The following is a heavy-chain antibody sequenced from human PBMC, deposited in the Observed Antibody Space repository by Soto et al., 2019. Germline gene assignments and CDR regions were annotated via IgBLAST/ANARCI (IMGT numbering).Heavy chain of an antibody. CDR2: ISYDGSNK. CDR1: GFTFISYA. D-gene: IGHD3-22*01. CDR3: ARDSYYDSSGYYRGAFDI. V-gene: IGHV3-30-3*01. Sequence: GGSLRLSCAASGFTFISYAIHFFRHSPFKWLEWVAVISYDGSNKYYADSVKGRFTISRDNSKNTLYLQMNSLRAEDTAVYYCARDSYYDSSGYYRGAFDIWGQGTMVTVSS. J-gene: IGHJ3*02.